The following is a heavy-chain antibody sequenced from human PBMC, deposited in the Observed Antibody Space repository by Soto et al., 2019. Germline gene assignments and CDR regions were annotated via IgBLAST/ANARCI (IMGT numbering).Heavy chain of an antibody. V-gene: IGHV4-39*07. J-gene: IGHJ4*02. CDR2: IYHSGST. CDR1: GGSISSSIYY. CDR3: AAHSGSTYGPLDY. D-gene: IGHD3-10*01. Sequence: SETLSLTCPVSGGSISSSIYYWGRIRQPPGKGLEWIGEIYHSGSTNYNPSLKSRVTISVDKSKNQFSLQLSSMTAADTAVYYCAAHSGSTYGPLDYWGQGTQVTVS.